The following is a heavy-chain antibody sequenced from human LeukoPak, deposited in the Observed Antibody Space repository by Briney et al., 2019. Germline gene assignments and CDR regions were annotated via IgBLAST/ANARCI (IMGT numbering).Heavy chain of an antibody. CDR2: IIPIFGTA. CDR1: GGTFSSYA. V-gene: IGHV1-69*13. Sequence: SVKVSCKASGGTFSSYAISWVRQAPGQGLEWMGGIIPIFGTANYAQKFQGRVTITADESTSTAYMELSSLRSEDTAVYYCALGGPFWSGRNWFDPWGQGNLVTVSS. CDR3: ALGGPFWSGRNWFDP. D-gene: IGHD3-3*01. J-gene: IGHJ5*02.